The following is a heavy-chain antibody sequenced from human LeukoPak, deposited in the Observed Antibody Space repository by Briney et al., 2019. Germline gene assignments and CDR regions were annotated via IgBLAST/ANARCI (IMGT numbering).Heavy chain of an antibody. CDR1: GYTLTELS. D-gene: IGHD3-10*01. CDR2: FDPEDGET. Sequence: ASVKVSCKVSGYTLTELSMHWVRQAPGKGLEWMGGFDPEDGETIYAQKFQGRVTMTEDTSTDTAYMELSSLRSEDTAVYYCATVNWHMVRGVMYYYYMDVWGKGTTVTVSS. V-gene: IGHV1-24*01. CDR3: ATVNWHMVRGVMYYYYMDV. J-gene: IGHJ6*03.